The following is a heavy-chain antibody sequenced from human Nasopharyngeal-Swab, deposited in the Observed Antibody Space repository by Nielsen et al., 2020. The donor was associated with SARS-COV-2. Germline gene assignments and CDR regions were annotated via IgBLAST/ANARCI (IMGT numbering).Heavy chain of an antibody. CDR2: IYYSGST. V-gene: IGHV4-39*01. CDR3: ATRDYYGSGTMGIPFDY. Sequence: RQAPGKGLEWIGSIYYSGSTYYNPSLKSRVTISVDTSKNQFSLKLSSVTAADTAAYYCATRDYYGSGTMGIPFDYWGQGTLVTVSS. J-gene: IGHJ4*02. D-gene: IGHD3-10*01.